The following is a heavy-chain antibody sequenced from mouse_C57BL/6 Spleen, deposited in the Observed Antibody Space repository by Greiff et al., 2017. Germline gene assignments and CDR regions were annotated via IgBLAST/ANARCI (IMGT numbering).Heavy chain of an antibody. D-gene: IGHD1-1*01. J-gene: IGHJ4*01. CDR2: IRLKSDNYAT. CDR3: TPLRMDY. V-gene: IGHV6-3*01. Sequence: EVKVEESGGGLVQPGGSMKLSCVASGFTFSNYWMNWVRQSPEKGLEWVAQIRLKSDNYATNYAESVKGRVTISRDNSKSSVYLQMNNLRAEDTGIYYCTPLRMDYWGQGTSVTVSS. CDR1: GFTFSNYW.